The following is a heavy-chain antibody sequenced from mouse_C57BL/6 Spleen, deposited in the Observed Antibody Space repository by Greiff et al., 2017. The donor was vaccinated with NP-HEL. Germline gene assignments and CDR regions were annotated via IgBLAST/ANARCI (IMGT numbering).Heavy chain of an antibody. CDR2: IDPETGGT. V-gene: IGHV1-15*01. J-gene: IGHJ3*01. Sequence: ESGAELVRPGASVTLSCKASGYTFTDYEMHWVKQTPVHGLEWIGAIDPETGGTAYNQKFKGKAILTADKSSSTAYMELRSLTSEDSAVYYCTRNAYWGQGTLVTVSA. CDR3: TRNAY. CDR1: GYTFTDYE.